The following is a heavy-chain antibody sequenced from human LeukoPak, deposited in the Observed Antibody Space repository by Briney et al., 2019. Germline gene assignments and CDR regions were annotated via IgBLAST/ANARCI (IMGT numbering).Heavy chain of an antibody. CDR1: GYXFTNYW. Sequence: GESLKISCNGSGYXFTNYWICWVRQMPGKGLEWMGIFYPGNSDIKYSPSFQGHVTISVDKSITTAYLQWSSLKASDTAMYYCARHFGRGASNLDYWGQGTLVTVSS. J-gene: IGHJ4*02. CDR2: FYPGNSDI. V-gene: IGHV5-51*01. D-gene: IGHD4-11*01. CDR3: ARHFGRGASNLDY.